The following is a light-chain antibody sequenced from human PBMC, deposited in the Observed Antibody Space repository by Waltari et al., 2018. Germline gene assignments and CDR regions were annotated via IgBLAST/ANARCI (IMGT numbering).Light chain of an antibody. J-gene: IGLJ1*01. CDR1: SSAVGGSNY. CDR2: DVS. Sequence: QSALTQPASVSGSPGQSLTISCTGTSSAVGGSNYPSWYQQHPGKAPNLMIFDVSKRPSGVSNRFSGSKSGNTASLTISGLQAEDEADYYCSSYTSSSTYVFGTGTKVTVL. V-gene: IGLV2-14*01. CDR3: SSYTSSSTYV.